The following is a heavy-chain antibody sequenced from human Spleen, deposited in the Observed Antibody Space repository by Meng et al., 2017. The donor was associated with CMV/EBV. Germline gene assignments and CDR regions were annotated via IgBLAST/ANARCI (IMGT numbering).Heavy chain of an antibody. CDR1: GYTFTSYG. J-gene: IGHJ5*02. CDR2: ISAYTGNT. Sequence: ASVKVSCKASGYTFTSYGIHWVRQAPGQGLEWMGWISAYTGNTNYAQRLQGRVTMTTDTSTDTVYMEVRSLTSDDTATYYCARESDYCTTISCPFDPWGQGTLVTVSS. V-gene: IGHV1-18*01. D-gene: IGHD2-8*01. CDR3: ARESDYCTTISCPFDP.